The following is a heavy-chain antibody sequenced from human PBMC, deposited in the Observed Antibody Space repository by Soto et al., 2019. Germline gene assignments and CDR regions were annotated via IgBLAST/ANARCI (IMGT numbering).Heavy chain of an antibody. D-gene: IGHD6-6*01. CDR3: ARVAARLYYYYGMDV. J-gene: IGHJ6*02. V-gene: IGHV3-33*01. CDR2: IWYDGSNK. CDR1: GFTFSSYG. Sequence: GGSLRLSCAASGFTFSSYGMHWVRQAPGKGLEWVAVIWYDGSNKYYADSVKGRFTISRDNSKNTLYLQMNSLRAEDTAVYYCARVAARLYYYYGMDVWGQGTTVTVSS.